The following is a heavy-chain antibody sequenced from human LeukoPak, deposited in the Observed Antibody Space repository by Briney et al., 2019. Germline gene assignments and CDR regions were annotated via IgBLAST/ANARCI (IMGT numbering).Heavy chain of an antibody. J-gene: IGHJ5*02. CDR3: AREAEAGHSVWFDP. CDR1: GYTFTSYD. CDR2: MNPNSGNT. D-gene: IGHD6-19*01. V-gene: IGHV1-8*01. Sequence: ASVKVSCKASGYTFTSYDINWVRQATGQGLEWMGWMNPNSGNTGYAQKFQGRVTMTRNTSISTAYMELSSLRSEDTAVYYCAREAEAGHSVWFDPWGQGTLVTVSS.